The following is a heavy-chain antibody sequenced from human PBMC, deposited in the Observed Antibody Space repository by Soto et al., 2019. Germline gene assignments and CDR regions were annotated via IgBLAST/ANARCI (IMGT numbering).Heavy chain of an antibody. CDR3: ASKDGVGYYPSCGSGDL. CDR2: IYHSGTT. D-gene: IGHD2-21*01. CDR1: GDSLSSGYH. V-gene: IGHV4-38-2*01. J-gene: IGHJ2*01. Sequence: SEKLSLTYAVSGDSLSSGYHCAWIRQPPGKGLEWVASIYHSGTTYYNPSLTSRVTISVDTSKNQFSLKLTSVTAADSAVYYCASKDGVGYYPSCGSGDL.